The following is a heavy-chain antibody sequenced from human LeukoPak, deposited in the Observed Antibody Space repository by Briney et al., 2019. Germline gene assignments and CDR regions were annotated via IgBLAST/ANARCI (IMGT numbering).Heavy chain of an antibody. V-gene: IGHV3-23*01. J-gene: IGHJ3*02. CDR2: ISGSGGST. D-gene: IGHD3-22*01. CDR1: GFTFSSYA. CDR3: AKPIRLSYDSSGPSDAFDI. Sequence: PGGSLRLSCAASGFTFSSYAMSWVRQAPGKGLEWVSAISGSGGSTYYADSVKGRFTISRDNSKNTLYLQMNSLRAEDTAVYYCAKPIRLSYDSSGPSDAFDIWGQGTMVTVSS.